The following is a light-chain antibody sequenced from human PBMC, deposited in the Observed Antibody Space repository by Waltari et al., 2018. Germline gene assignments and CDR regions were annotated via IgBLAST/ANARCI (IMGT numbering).Light chain of an antibody. CDR3: QQYNNWPPWT. Sequence: EIVMTQSPATLSVSPGERVTLSCRASQSVNSNLAWYQQKPGQAPRLLIYGASTRATTIPARFSGSGSGTEFTLTISSLQSEDFAVYYCQQYNNWPPWTFGQGTKVEIK. V-gene: IGKV3-15*01. J-gene: IGKJ1*01. CDR1: QSVNSN. CDR2: GAS.